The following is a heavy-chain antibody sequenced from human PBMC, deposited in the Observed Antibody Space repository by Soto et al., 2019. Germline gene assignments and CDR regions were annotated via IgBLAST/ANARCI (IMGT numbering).Heavy chain of an antibody. D-gene: IGHD6-6*01. V-gene: IGHV5-51*01. CDR3: ARGGHGSSSVYGMDV. J-gene: IGHJ6*02. CDR1: GYSFTSYW. Sequence: VESLKISCNGSGYSFTSYWIGWVRQMPGKGLEWMGIIYPGDSDTRYSPSFQGQVTISADKSISTAYLQWSSLKASDTAMYYCARGGHGSSSVYGMDVWGQGTTVTVSS. CDR2: IYPGDSDT.